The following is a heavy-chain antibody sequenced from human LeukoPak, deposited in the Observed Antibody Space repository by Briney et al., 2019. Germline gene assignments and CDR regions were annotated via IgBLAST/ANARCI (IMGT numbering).Heavy chain of an antibody. J-gene: IGHJ4*02. CDR2: INPSGGST. V-gene: IGHV1-46*01. D-gene: IGHD3-22*01. CDR3: ARDGPITMITLDY. CDR1: GYTFTSYY. Sequence: ASVTVSCKASGYTFTSYYMHWVRQAPGQGLEWMGIINPSGGSTSYAQKFQGRVTITRDTSTSTVYMELSSLRSEDTAVYYCARDGPITMITLDYWGQGTLVTVSS.